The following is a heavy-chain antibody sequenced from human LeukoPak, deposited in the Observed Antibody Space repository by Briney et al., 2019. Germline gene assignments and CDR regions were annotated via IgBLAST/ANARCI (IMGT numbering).Heavy chain of an antibody. J-gene: IGHJ4*02. CDR3: AKLIVVGGYYFDY. D-gene: IGHD2-15*01. CDR2: ISGSGGST. CDR1: GFTFSSYS. Sequence: GGSLRLSCAASGFTFSSYSMNWVRQAPGKGLEWVSAISGSGGSTYYADSVKGRFTISRDNSKNTLYLQMNSLRAEDTAVYYCAKLIVVGGYYFDYWGQGTLVTVSS. V-gene: IGHV3-23*01.